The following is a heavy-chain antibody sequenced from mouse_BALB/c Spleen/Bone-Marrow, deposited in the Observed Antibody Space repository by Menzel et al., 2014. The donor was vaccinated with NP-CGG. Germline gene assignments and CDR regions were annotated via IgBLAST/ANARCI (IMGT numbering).Heavy chain of an antibody. CDR1: GYAFVNYW. J-gene: IGHJ4*01. CDR3: ARDSLLRLYYAIDY. Sequence: QVQLQQSGAELVRPGSSVKISCKVSGYAFVNYWMNWVMQRPGQGLEWIGQIYPGDGDTNYNGTFKGKVTLTADNTSSTAYMQLSSLTSEDSAVYFCARDSLLRLYYAIDYWGQGTSVTVSS. CDR2: IYPGDGDT. V-gene: IGHV1-80*01. D-gene: IGHD1-2*01.